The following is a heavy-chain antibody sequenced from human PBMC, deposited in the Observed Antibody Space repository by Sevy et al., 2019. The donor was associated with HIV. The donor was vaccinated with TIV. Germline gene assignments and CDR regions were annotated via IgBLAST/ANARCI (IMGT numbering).Heavy chain of an antibody. J-gene: IGHJ6*03. CDR1: GFTFSSYA. CDR3: ASDFRSGHFNYYYYYYMDV. CDR2: ISFDGSNK. D-gene: IGHD3-3*01. Sequence: GGFLRLSCAASGFTFSSYAMHWVRQAPGKGLEWVAVISFDGSNKYYADSVKGRFTISRDNSKNTLYLQMNSLRAEDTAVYYCASDFRSGHFNYYYYYYMDVWGKGTTVTVSS. V-gene: IGHV3-30-3*01.